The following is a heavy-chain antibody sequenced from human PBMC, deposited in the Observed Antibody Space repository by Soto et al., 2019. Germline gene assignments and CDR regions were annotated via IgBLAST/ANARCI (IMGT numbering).Heavy chain of an antibody. CDR1: GYTFTSYA. J-gene: IGHJ4*02. CDR2: INAGNGNT. CDR3: ARGITITTTLDY. Sequence: GASVKVSCKASGYTFTSYAMHWVRQAPGQRLEWMGWINAGNGNTKYSQKFQGRVTMTRNTSISTAYMELSSLRSEDTAVYYCARGITITTTLDYWGQGTLVTVSS. D-gene: IGHD3-3*01. V-gene: IGHV1-3*01.